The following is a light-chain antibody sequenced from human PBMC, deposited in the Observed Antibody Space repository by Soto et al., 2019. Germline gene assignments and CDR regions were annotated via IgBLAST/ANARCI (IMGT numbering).Light chain of an antibody. CDR2: EVS. CDR3: NSYTNATALEV. J-gene: IGLJ1*01. Sequence: QSALTQPASVSGSLGQSITISCTGTSSDVGGYKYVSWYQQHTGKAPKLIIYEVSNRPSGDSDRFSASKSGNTASLTISGLQAVDEADYYCNSYTNATALEVFGTGTKVTVL. V-gene: IGLV2-14*01. CDR1: SSDVGGYKY.